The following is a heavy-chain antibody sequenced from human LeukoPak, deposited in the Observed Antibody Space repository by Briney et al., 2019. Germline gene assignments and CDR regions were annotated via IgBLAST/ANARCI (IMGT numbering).Heavy chain of an antibody. CDR3: ASSKTPWIQLWFFDI. V-gene: IGHV4-59*01. Sequence: PSETLSLTCTVSGDSINGFYWNWIRQPPGKGLEWIGYIYYSGNTNYNPSLKSRATMSVDTSTNQFSLKLSSVTAADTAVYYCASSKTPWIQLWFFDIWGQGTMVTVSS. D-gene: IGHD5-18*01. J-gene: IGHJ3*02. CDR1: GDSINGFY. CDR2: IYYSGNT.